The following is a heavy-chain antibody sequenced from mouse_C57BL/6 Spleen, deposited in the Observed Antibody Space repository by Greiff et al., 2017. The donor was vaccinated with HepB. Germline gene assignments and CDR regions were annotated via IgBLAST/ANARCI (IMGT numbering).Heavy chain of an antibody. Sequence: VQLQQSGAELVKPGASVKLSCKASGYTFTSYWMQWVKQRPGQGLEWIGEIDPSDSYTNYNQKSKGKATLTVDTSSSTAYMQSSSLTSENSAVYYSARRNTTVVGDYFDYWGQGTTLTVAS. J-gene: IGHJ2*01. CDR3: ARRNTTVVGDYFDY. V-gene: IGHV1-50*01. CDR2: IDPSDSYT. CDR1: GYTFTSYW. D-gene: IGHD1-1*01.